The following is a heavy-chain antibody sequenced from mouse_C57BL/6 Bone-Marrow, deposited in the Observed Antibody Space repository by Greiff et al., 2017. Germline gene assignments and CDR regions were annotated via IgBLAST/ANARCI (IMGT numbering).Heavy chain of an antibody. CDR2: IYPRSGNT. J-gene: IGHJ2*01. V-gene: IGHV1-81*01. CDR1: GYTFTSYG. Sequence: VHLVESGAELARPGASVKLSCKASGYTFTSYGISWVKQRTGQGLEWIGEIYPRSGNTYYNEKFKGKATLTADKSSSTAYMELRSLTSEDSAVXFCARSKSYYYGSSADYWGQGTTLTVSS. CDR3: ARSKSYYYGSSADY. D-gene: IGHD1-1*01.